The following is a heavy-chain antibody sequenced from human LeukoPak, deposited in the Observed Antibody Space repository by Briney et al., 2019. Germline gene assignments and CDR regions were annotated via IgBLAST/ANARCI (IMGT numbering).Heavy chain of an antibody. Sequence: SETLSLTCTVSGGSISSSSYYWGWIRQPPGKGLEWVGSIYYSGSTYYNPSLKSRVTISVDTSKNQFSLKLSSVTAADTAVYYCARHGPGGWYYGSGSYYRFFDYWGQGTLVTVSS. CDR3: ARHGPGGWYYGSGSYYRFFDY. V-gene: IGHV4-39*01. D-gene: IGHD3-10*01. CDR2: IYYSGST. CDR1: GGSISSSSYY. J-gene: IGHJ4*02.